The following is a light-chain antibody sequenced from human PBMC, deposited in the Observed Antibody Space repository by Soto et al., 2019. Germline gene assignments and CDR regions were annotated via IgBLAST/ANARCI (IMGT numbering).Light chain of an antibody. CDR2: GAS. V-gene: IGKV3-20*01. Sequence: EIVLTQSPGTLSLSPGERGTLSCRASQRISSSHLAWYQQKPGQAPRLLIYGASSRATGIPDRFSGSGSGTDFSLTISRLEPEDSAVYYCQYYGSSPYTFGQGTKLEIK. J-gene: IGKJ2*01. CDR3: QYYGSSPYT. CDR1: QRISSSH.